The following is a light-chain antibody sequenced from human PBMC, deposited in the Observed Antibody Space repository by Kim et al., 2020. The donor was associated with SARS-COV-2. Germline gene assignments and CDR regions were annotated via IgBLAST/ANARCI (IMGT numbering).Light chain of an antibody. CDR2: GAS. CDR3: QQNDDLPIT. Sequence: SVGDSVTITCQASQDITDYLNWYQHKPGQAPKLLISGASNLGTGVPARFSGGGFGTDFTFTIKNVQPEDFATYYCQQNDDLPITFGQGTRLE. V-gene: IGKV1-33*01. J-gene: IGKJ5*01. CDR1: QDITDY.